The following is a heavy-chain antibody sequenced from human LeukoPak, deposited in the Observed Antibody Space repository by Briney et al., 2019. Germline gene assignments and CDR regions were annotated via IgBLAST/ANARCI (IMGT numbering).Heavy chain of an antibody. CDR2: IYDSGIT. D-gene: IGHD2/OR15-2a*01. Sequence: TPSETLSLTCTVSGGPISRYYWSWIRQPPGKGLEWIGHIYDSGITNYNPSLKSRVTISVDTSKNQFSLKLSSVTAADTAVYYCARRPWRYGYFSGYYYYYMDVWGKGTTVTISS. CDR3: ARRPWRYGYFSGYYYYYMDV. V-gene: IGHV4-59*12. J-gene: IGHJ6*03. CDR1: GGPISRYY.